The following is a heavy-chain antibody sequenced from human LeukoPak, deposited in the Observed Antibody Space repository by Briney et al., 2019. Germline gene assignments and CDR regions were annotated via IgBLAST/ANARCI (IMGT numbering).Heavy chain of an antibody. CDR1: GFTFSSNG. V-gene: IGHV3-30*18. J-gene: IGHJ4*02. CDR2: ISYDGSNK. CDR3: AKARIGYCSGGSCYALKE. Sequence: AGGSLRLSCAASGFTFSSNGVHWVRQAPGKGLEWVAVISYDGSNKYYADSVKGRFTISRDNSKNTLYLQMNSLRAEDTAVYYCAKARIGYCSGGSCYALKEWGQGTLVTVSS. D-gene: IGHD2-15*01.